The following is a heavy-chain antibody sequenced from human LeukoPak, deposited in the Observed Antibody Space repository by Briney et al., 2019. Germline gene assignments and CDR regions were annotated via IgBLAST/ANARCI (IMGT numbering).Heavy chain of an antibody. D-gene: IGHD5-18*01. J-gene: IGHJ4*02. Sequence: SETLSLTCTVSGGSISSSYWSWIRRPAGKGLEWIGRIYPSGSTNYNPSLKSRVIMSVDTSKNQFSLALRSVTAADTAVYYCAREPGYTYGGYYFDYWGQGILVTVSS. CDR2: IYPSGST. CDR3: AREPGYTYGGYYFDY. V-gene: IGHV4-4*07. CDR1: GGSISSSY.